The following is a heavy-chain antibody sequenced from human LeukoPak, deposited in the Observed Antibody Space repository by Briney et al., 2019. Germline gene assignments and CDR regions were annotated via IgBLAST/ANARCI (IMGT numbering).Heavy chain of an antibody. CDR1: GFTFSSYW. CDR3: ARLGVGKTRKIESDIAAAGRGRSYLDY. D-gene: IGHD6-13*01. J-gene: IGHJ4*02. V-gene: IGHV3-7*01. CDR2: IKQDGSEK. Sequence: GGSLRLSCAASGFTFSSYWMSWVRQAPGKGLEWVANIKQDGSEKYYVDSVKGRFTISRDNAKNSLYLQMNNLRAEDTAVYYCARLGVGKTRKIESDIAAAGRGRSYLDYWGQGTLVTVSS.